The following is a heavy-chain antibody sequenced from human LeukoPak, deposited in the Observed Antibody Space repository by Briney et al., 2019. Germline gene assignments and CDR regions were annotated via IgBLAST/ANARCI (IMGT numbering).Heavy chain of an antibody. CDR2: IRYDGSNK. J-gene: IGHJ5*02. V-gene: IGHV3-30*02. CDR3: AKDQGYCSGGSCYENWFDP. Sequence: QSGGSLRLSCAASGFTFSSYGMHWVRQAPGKGLEWVAFIRYDGSNKYYADSVKGRFTISRDNSKNTLYLQMNSLRAEDTAVYYCAKDQGYCSGGSCYENWFDPWGQGTLVTLSS. CDR1: GFTFSSYG. D-gene: IGHD2-15*01.